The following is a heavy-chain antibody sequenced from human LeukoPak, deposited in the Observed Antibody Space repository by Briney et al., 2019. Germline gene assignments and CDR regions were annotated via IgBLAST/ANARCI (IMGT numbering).Heavy chain of an antibody. CDR2: ISGSDGST. D-gene: IGHD6-6*01. CDR1: GFTFSSYA. J-gene: IGHJ4*02. V-gene: IGHV3-23*01. CDR3: VKERGYSSSSFDS. Sequence: GGSLRLSCAASGFTFSSYAMSWVRQAPGKGLEWVSAISGSDGSTYYADSVKGRFTLSRDNSKNTLYLQMNSLRVEDTAVYYCVKERGYSSSSFDSWGQGTLATVSS.